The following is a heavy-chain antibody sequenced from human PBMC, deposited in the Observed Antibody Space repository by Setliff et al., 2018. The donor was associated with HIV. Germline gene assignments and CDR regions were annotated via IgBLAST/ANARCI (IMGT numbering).Heavy chain of an antibody. CDR1: GFTFDDYA. J-gene: IGHJ4*02. CDR2: ISWNSGSI. V-gene: IGHV3-9*03. CDR3: AKGSVMTTVVNSAYYFDY. D-gene: IGHD4-17*01. Sequence: SLRLSCAASGFTFDDYAMHWVRQAPGKGLEWVSGISWNSGSIGYADSVKGRFTISRDNAKNSLYLQVNSLRAEDMALYYCAKGSVMTTVVNSAYYFDYWGQGTLVTVSS.